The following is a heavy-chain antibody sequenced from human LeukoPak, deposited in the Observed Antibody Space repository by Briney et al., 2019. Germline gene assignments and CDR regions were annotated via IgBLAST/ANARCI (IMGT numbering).Heavy chain of an antibody. J-gene: IGHJ3*02. V-gene: IGHV4-59*01. CDR3: AREGYHDAFDI. CDR1: GGSISSYY. CDR2: IYYSGST. Sequence: SETLSLTCTVSGGSISSYYWSWIRQPPGKGLEWIGYIYYSGSTNYNPSLKSRVTISVDTSKNQFSLKLSSVTAADTAVCYCAREGYHDAFDIWGQGTMVTVSS. D-gene: IGHD5-18*01.